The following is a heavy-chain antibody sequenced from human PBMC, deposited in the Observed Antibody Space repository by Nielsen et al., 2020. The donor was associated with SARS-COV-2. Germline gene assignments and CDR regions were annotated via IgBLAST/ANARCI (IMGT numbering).Heavy chain of an antibody. V-gene: IGHV4-34*01. CDR2: INHSGST. J-gene: IGHJ6*02. Sequence: SETLSLTCAVYGGSFSGYYWSWIRQPPGKGLEWIGEINHSGSTNYNPSLKSRVTISVDTSKNQFSLKLSSVTAADTAVYYCAKAGYSSSWYSYGMDVWGQGTTVTVSS. D-gene: IGHD6-13*01. CDR3: AKAGYSSSWYSYGMDV. CDR1: GGSFSGYY.